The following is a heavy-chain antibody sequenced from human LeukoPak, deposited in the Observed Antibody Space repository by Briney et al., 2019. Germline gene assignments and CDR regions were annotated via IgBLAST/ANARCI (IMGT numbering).Heavy chain of an antibody. V-gene: IGHV3-48*03. D-gene: IGHD3-3*01. CDR2: ISSSGSTI. CDR3: ARDNHPLGSQQRFLEWLSHAGTEDNWFDP. Sequence: PGGSLRLSCAASGFTFSSYEMNWVRQAPGKGLEWVSYISSSGSTIYYADSVKGRFTISRDNAKNSLYLQMNSLRAEDTAVYYCARDNHPLGSQQRFLEWLSHAGTEDNWFDPWGQGTLVTVSS. J-gene: IGHJ5*02. CDR1: GFTFSSYE.